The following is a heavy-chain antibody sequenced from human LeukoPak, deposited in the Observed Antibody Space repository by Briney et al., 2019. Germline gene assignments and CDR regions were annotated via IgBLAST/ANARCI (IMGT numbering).Heavy chain of an antibody. CDR3: ATGVPAAIRSWFDP. CDR1: GYTLTELS. Sequence: GASVKVSCKVSGYTLTELSMHWVRQAPGKGLEWMGGFDPEDGETIYAQKFQGRVTMTEDTSTDTAYMELSSLRSEDTAVYYCATGVPAAIRSWFDPWGQGALVTVS. J-gene: IGHJ5*02. D-gene: IGHD2-2*02. CDR2: FDPEDGET. V-gene: IGHV1-24*01.